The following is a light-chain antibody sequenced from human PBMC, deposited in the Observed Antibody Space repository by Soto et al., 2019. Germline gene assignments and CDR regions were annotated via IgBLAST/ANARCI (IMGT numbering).Light chain of an antibody. CDR1: QPISSSY. CDR3: QLYGSSLYT. CDR2: TAS. J-gene: IGKJ2*01. Sequence: EIVLTQSPGTLSLSPGDRATLSCRASQPISSSYLAWYQQRPGQAPRLVIHTASTRAAGIPDRFSGTGSGTDFTLTIRGLEPEDFAVYYWQLYGSSLYTFGQGTKLEVK. V-gene: IGKV3-20*01.